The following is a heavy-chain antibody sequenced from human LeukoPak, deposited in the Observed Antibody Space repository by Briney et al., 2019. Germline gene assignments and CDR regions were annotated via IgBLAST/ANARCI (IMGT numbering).Heavy chain of an antibody. CDR1: GFTFSSFG. CDR3: AKDINYYDSSGLLGDY. CDR2: IYYDGSKT. J-gene: IGHJ4*02. D-gene: IGHD3-22*01. Sequence: GGSLRLSCAASGFTFSSFGMHWVRQAPGEGLEWAAFIYYDGSKTYYADSVKGRFTISRDNSKNTLFLQMNSLRAEDTAVYYCAKDINYYDSSGLLGDYWGQGTLVTVSS. V-gene: IGHV3-30*02.